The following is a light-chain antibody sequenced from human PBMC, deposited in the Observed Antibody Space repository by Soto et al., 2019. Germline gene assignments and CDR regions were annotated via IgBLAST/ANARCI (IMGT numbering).Light chain of an antibody. CDR3: QQYGSSGT. V-gene: IGKV3-20*01. J-gene: IGKJ1*01. Sequence: ERVMTQSPATLSVSPGARATLSCRASQSVSSNLAWYQQKPGQAPRLLIYGASSRATGSPDRFSGGGSGTDFTLTISRLEPEDFAVYYCQQYGSSGTFGQGTKVDIK. CDR1: QSVSSN. CDR2: GAS.